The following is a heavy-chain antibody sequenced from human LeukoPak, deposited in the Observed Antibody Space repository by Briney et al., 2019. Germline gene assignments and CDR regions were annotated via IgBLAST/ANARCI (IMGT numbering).Heavy chain of an antibody. D-gene: IGHD4-17*01. J-gene: IGHJ4*02. Sequence: ASVTVSCKTSGYAFINYAINWVRQAPGQGLEWMGWINTNTGNPTYAQGFTGRFVFSSDTSVSTTYLQISSLETEDTAIYYCARSNNDGDYLGVGFDYWGQGALVTVSS. V-gene: IGHV7-4-1*02. CDR1: GYAFINYA. CDR2: INTNTGNP. CDR3: ARSNNDGDYLGVGFDY.